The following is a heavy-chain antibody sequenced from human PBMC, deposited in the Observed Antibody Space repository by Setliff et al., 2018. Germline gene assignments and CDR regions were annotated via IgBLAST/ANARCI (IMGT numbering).Heavy chain of an antibody. D-gene: IGHD3-10*01. CDR2: FHTGGAT. CDR3: ARESATIGEFPLYYFDK. Sequence: SETLSLTCSVSGGSISSGGFYWSWIRQSAGRGLEWIGHFHTGGATDYNLSLKSRVTISLDSSKNQFSLRLSSVSAADAAVYFCARESATIGEFPLYYFDKWGQGIPVTV. J-gene: IGHJ4*02. CDR1: GGSISSGGFY. V-gene: IGHV4-61*09.